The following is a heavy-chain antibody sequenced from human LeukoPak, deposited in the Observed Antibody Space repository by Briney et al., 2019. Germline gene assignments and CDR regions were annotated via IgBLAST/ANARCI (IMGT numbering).Heavy chain of an antibody. CDR3: AKDAKQQLVPDYYYGMDV. CDR1: GFTFDDYA. Sequence: GGSLRLSCAASGFTFDDYAMHWVRQAPAKGLEWVSLISGDGGSTYYADSVKGRFAISRDNSKNSLYLQMNSLRTEDTALYYCAKDAKQQLVPDYYYGMDVWGQGTTVTVSS. J-gene: IGHJ6*02. D-gene: IGHD6-13*01. CDR2: ISGDGGST. V-gene: IGHV3-43*02.